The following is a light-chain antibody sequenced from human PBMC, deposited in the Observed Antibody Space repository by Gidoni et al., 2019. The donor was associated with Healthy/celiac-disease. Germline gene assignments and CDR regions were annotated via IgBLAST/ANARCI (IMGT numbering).Light chain of an antibody. CDR3: AAWDDSLSGWV. CDR2: RNN. J-gene: IGLJ3*02. V-gene: IGLV1-47*01. Sequence: QSVLTQPPSASGTPGPRVTISCSGSSSNIGSNYVYWYQQLPGTAPKLLIYRNNQRPSGVPDRFSGSKSGTSASRAISGLRSEDEADYYCAAWDDSLSGWVFGGGTKLTVL. CDR1: SSNIGSNY.